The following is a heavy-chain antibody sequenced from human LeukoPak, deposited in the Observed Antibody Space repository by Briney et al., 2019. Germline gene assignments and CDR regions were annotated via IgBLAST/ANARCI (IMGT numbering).Heavy chain of an antibody. CDR2: IYYSGST. J-gene: IGHJ4*02. Sequence: SETLSLTCTVSGGSISSSSYYWGWICQPPGKGLEWIGSIYYSGSTYYNPSLKSRVTISVDTSKNQFSLKLSSVTAADTAVYYCARLFARGYYDSSGWIDYWGQGTLVTVSS. CDR1: GGSISSSSYY. V-gene: IGHV4-39*01. D-gene: IGHD3-22*01. CDR3: ARLFARGYYDSSGWIDY.